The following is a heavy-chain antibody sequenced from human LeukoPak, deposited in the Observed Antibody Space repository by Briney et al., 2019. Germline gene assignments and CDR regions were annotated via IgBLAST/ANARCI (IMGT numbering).Heavy chain of an antibody. CDR2: ISSSGSTI. V-gene: IGHV3-48*03. CDR3: ARDIVQRVAVAADSGGFDY. J-gene: IGHJ4*02. D-gene: IGHD6-19*01. Sequence: PGGSLRLSCAASGFTFSSYEMNWVRQAPGKGLEWVSYISSSGSTIYYADSVKGRFTISRDNAKNSLYLQMNSLRAEDTAVYYCARDIVQRVAVAADSGGFDYWGQGTLVTVSS. CDR1: GFTFSSYE.